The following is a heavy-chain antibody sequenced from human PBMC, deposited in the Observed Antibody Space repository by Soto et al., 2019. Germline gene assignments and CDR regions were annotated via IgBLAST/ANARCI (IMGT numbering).Heavy chain of an antibody. Sequence: QVQLVQSGAEVKKPGASVKVSCKASGYTFTSYAMHWVRQAPGQRLEWMGWINAGNGNTKYSQKFQGRVTITRDTAARTDYMELSIRRSEDTVVYYCAGGGFGRCCFDYWGQGTLVTVSS. V-gene: IGHV1-3*01. CDR3: AGGGFGRCCFDY. CDR1: GYTFTSYA. CDR2: INAGNGNT. J-gene: IGHJ4*02. D-gene: IGHD3-10*01.